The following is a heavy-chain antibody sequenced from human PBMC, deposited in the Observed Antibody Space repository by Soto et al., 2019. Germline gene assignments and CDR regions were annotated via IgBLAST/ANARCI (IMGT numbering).Heavy chain of an antibody. D-gene: IGHD3-3*01. CDR3: ARGLTYDFWGGYPQHNWFDP. CDR1: GYTFTSYG. J-gene: IGHJ5*02. CDR2: ISAYNGNT. Sequence: QVQLVQSGAEVKKPGASVKVSCKASGYTFTSYGISWVRQAPGQGLEWMGWISAYNGNTNYAQKLQGRVTMTTDTSTSTAYMELRSLRSDDTAVYYCARGLTYDFWGGYPQHNWFDPWGQGTLVTVSS. V-gene: IGHV1-18*01.